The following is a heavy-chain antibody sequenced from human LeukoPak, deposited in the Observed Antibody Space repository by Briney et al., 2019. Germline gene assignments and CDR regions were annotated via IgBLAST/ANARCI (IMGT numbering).Heavy chain of an antibody. J-gene: IGHJ6*01. CDR1: GFTFSDHS. V-gene: IGHV3-21*01. Sequence: PGGSLRLSCAASGFTFSDHSMNWVRQAPGKGLEWVSSISSGSTYIYYADSVEGRFTISRDNAKNSLYLQMNSLRAEDTAVYYCARGVDTTEALRGGMDVWGPGTMVTVSS. D-gene: IGHD5-18*01. CDR2: ISSGSTYI. CDR3: ARGVDTTEALRGGMDV.